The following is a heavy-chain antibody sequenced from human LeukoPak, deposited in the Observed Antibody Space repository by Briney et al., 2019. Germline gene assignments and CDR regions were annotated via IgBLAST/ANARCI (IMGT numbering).Heavy chain of an antibody. CDR1: GFTFSSFG. J-gene: IGHJ4*02. V-gene: IGHV3-48*04. CDR2: IISSSSAI. Sequence: GGSLRLSCAASGFTFSSFGMNWVRQAPGKGLEWVSFIISSSSAIYYADSVKGRFTISRDNAKNSLYLQMNSLRAEDTAVYYCAKSPYSSPFDYWGQGTLVTVSS. D-gene: IGHD6-13*01. CDR3: AKSPYSSPFDY.